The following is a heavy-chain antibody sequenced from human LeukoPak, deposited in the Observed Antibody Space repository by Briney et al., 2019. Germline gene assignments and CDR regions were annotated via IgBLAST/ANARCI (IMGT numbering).Heavy chain of an antibody. Sequence: GGSLRLSCAASGFTVDSNYLSWVRQAPGKGLEWVSTIYTGGNTYYRASVKGRFTISRENAKNSLYLQMNSLRAGDTAVYYCARVALSGSYHFDYWGQGTLVTVSS. CDR1: GFTVDSNY. J-gene: IGHJ4*02. D-gene: IGHD3-16*02. CDR2: IYTGGNT. CDR3: ARVALSGSYHFDY. V-gene: IGHV3-53*01.